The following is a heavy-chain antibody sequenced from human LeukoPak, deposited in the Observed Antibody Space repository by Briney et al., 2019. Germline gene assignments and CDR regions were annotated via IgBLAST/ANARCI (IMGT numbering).Heavy chain of an antibody. V-gene: IGHV4-30-2*01. CDR3: ARGGVVVGRFFDY. CDR2: IYHSGST. CDR1: GGSISSGGYY. J-gene: IGHJ4*02. Sequence: PSQTLSLTCTVSGGSISSGGYYWSWIRQPPGKGLEWIGYIYHSGSTYYNPSLKSRVTISVDRSKNQFSLKLSSVTAADTAVYYCARGGVVVGRFFDYWGQGTLVTVSS. D-gene: IGHD2-2*01.